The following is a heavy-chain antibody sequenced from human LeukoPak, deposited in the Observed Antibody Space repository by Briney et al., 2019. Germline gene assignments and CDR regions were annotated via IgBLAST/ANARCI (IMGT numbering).Heavy chain of an antibody. Sequence: PSETLSLTCTVSGGSISSGDYDWSWIRQPPVKGLEWIGYIYYSGSTYYNPSLKSRVTISVDTSKNQFSLKLTSVTAADTAVYYCARASDFWSGRNPFDYWGQGTLVTVSS. CDR2: IYYSGST. V-gene: IGHV4-30-4*01. D-gene: IGHD3-3*01. J-gene: IGHJ4*02. CDR3: ARASDFWSGRNPFDY. CDR1: GGSISSGDYD.